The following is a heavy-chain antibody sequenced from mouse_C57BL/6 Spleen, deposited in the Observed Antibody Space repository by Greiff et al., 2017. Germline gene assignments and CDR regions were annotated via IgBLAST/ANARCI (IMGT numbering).Heavy chain of an antibody. Sequence: DVQLVASGGGLVKPGGSLKLSCAASGFTFSSYAMSWVRQTPEKRLEWVATISDGGSYTYYPDNVKGRFTISRDNAKNNLYLQMSHLKSEDTAMYYCARAYDGYWFAYWGQGTLVTVSA. D-gene: IGHD2-3*01. J-gene: IGHJ3*01. CDR2: ISDGGSYT. CDR3: ARAYDGYWFAY. V-gene: IGHV5-4*01. CDR1: GFTFSSYA.